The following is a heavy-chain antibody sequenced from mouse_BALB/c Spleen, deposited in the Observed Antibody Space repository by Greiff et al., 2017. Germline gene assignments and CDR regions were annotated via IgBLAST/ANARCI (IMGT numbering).Heavy chain of an antibody. CDR1: GYTFTDYA. D-gene: IGHD1-1*01. Sequence: VQLQESGAELVRPGVSVKISCKGSGYTFTDYAMHWVKQSHAKSLEWIGVISTYYGDASYNQKFKGKATMTVDKSSSTAYMELARLTSEDSAIYYCARFTTVVEGFAYWGRGTLVTVSA. CDR2: ISTYYGDA. CDR3: ARFTTVVEGFAY. V-gene: IGHV1S137*01. J-gene: IGHJ3*01.